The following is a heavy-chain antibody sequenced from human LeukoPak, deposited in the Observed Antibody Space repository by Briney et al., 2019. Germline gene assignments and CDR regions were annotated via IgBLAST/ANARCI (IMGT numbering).Heavy chain of an antibody. CDR2: ISGSGGST. D-gene: IGHD2-8*01. J-gene: IGHJ4*02. Sequence: GGSLRLSCAASGFTFSSYAMSWVRRAPGKGLEWVSAISGSGGSTYYADSVKGRFTISRDNSKNTLYLQMNSLRAEDTAVYYCAKRSRKYCTNGVCSFDYWGQGTLVTVSS. CDR1: GFTFSSYA. V-gene: IGHV3-23*01. CDR3: AKRSRKYCTNGVCSFDY.